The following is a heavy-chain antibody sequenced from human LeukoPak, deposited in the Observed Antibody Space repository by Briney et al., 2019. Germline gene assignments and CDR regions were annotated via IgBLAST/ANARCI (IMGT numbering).Heavy chain of an antibody. V-gene: IGHV3-30-3*01. CDR2: ISYDGSNK. J-gene: IGHJ3*02. Sequence: GGSLRLSCAASGFTFSSCAMHWVRQAPGKGLEWVAVISYDGSNKYYADSVKGRFTISRDNSKNTLYLQMNSLRAEDTAVYYCARGSRVYCSGGSCYSSTSDAFDIWGQGTMVTVSS. D-gene: IGHD2-15*01. CDR3: ARGSRVYCSGGSCYSSTSDAFDI. CDR1: GFTFSSCA.